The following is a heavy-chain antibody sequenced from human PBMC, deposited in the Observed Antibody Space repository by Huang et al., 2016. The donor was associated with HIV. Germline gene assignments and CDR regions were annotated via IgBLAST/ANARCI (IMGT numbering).Heavy chain of an antibody. CDR3: ARGLGAGTSQ. CDR1: GDSIASGSYY. Sequence: QVQLQESGPRLVKPSQTLSLTCTVSGDSIASGSYYWTWIRQPAGKGLEWIGLVYISGGSNYNPSLKSRATISVDTSKNQFSLRLSSVTAADTAVYFCARGLGAGTSQWGQGTPVTVSS. J-gene: IGHJ1*01. CDR2: VYISGGS. V-gene: IGHV4-61*09. D-gene: IGHD6-19*01.